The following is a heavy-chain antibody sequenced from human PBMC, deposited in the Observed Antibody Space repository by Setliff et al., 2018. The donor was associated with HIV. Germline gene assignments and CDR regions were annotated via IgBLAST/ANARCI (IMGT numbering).Heavy chain of an antibody. CDR3: TRVSGSYSYYIDY. V-gene: IGHV3-49*04. J-gene: IGHJ4*01. Sequence: PGGSLRLSCTASGFTFGDYAMNWVRQAPGKGLEWVGFIRSKANGGTTEYAASVKGRFTISRDDYKSIAYLQMNSLKTEDTGLYYCTRVSGSYSYYIDYWGQGTLGNVSS. CDR1: GFTFGDYA. CDR2: IRSKANGGTT. D-gene: IGHD1-26*01.